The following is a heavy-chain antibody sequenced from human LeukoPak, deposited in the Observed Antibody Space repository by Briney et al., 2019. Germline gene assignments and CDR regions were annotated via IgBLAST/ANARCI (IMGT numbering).Heavy chain of an antibody. CDR2: MNPNSGNT. D-gene: IGHD3-22*01. CDR1: GYTFTSYD. V-gene: IGHV1-8*01. Sequence: ASVKVSCKASGYTFTSYDINWVRQATGQGLEWMGWMNPNSGNTGYAQKFQGRVTMTRNTSISTAYMELSSLRSEDTAVYYCARDSSGYYWYYYYGMDVWGQGTTVTVSS. J-gene: IGHJ6*02. CDR3: ARDSSGYYWYYYYGMDV.